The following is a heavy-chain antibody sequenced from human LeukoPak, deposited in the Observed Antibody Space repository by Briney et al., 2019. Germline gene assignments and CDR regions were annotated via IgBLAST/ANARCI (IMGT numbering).Heavy chain of an antibody. Sequence: ASVKVSCKASGYTFTSYDINWVRQATGQGLEWMGWMNPNSGNTGYAQKFQGRVTMTRDTSTSTVYMELSSLRSEDTAVYYCARVPIPIHDYGDSHFDYWGQGTLVTVSS. V-gene: IGHV1-8*01. CDR3: ARVPIPIHDYGDSHFDY. CDR1: GYTFTSYD. CDR2: MNPNSGNT. D-gene: IGHD4-17*01. J-gene: IGHJ4*02.